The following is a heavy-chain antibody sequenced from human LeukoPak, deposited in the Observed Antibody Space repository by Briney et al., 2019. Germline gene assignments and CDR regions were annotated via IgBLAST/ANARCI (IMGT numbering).Heavy chain of an antibody. V-gene: IGHV4-39*01. CDR1: GGSISSSSYY. Sequence: PSETLSLTCTVSGGSISSSSYYWGWIRQPPGKGLEWIGSIYYSGSTYYNPSLKSRVTISVDTSKNQFSLKLSSVTAADTAVYYCARHRPSRDGFGYKTTDYWGQGTLVTVSS. J-gene: IGHJ4*02. D-gene: IGHD6-25*01. CDR3: ARHRPSRDGFGYKTTDY. CDR2: IYYSGST.